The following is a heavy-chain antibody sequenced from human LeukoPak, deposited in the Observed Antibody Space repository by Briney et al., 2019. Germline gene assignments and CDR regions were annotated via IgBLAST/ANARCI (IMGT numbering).Heavy chain of an antibody. J-gene: IGHJ3*01. CDR2: ISIASHFT. CDR1: GFPFTDYY. Sequence: GGSLRLSCAASGFPFTDYYMSWIRQAPGKGLEWVSYISIASHFTKYADSVKGRFTISRDDAKNSLYLQMNSLRAEDTAVYFWGGDTFRAPGRVFVFGGQGTMVAVFS. D-gene: IGHD3-3*01. V-gene: IGHV3-11*06. CDR3: GGDTFRAPGRVFVF.